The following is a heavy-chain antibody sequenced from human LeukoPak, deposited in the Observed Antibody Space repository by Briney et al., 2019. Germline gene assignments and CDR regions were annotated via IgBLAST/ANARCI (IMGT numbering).Heavy chain of an antibody. CDR2: IWYDGSSK. CDR1: GFTFSSYG. J-gene: IGHJ4*02. D-gene: IGHD6-13*01. Sequence: GGSLRLSCAASGFTFSSYGMHWVREAPGKGLEWGAVIWYDGSSKYYADSVKGRFTISRDNSKNTLYLQMNSLRAEDTAVYYCARDPSYSSSFFDYWGQGTLVTVSS. V-gene: IGHV3-33*01. CDR3: ARDPSYSSSFFDY.